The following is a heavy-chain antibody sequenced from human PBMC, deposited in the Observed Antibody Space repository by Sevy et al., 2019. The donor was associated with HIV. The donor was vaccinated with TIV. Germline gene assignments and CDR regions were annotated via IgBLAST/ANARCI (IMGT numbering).Heavy chain of an antibody. CDR3: ARDGTYYYGSGSYYNEVDDAFDI. CDR1: GFTFSSYS. CDR2: ISSSSSYI. V-gene: IGHV3-21*01. D-gene: IGHD3-10*01. Sequence: GGSLRLSCAASGFTFSSYSMNWVRQAPGKGLEWVSSISSSSSYIYYAGSVKGRFTISRDNAKNSLYLQVNGLGAEDTAVYYCARDGTYYYGSGSYYNEVDDAFDIWGQGTMVTVSS. J-gene: IGHJ3*02.